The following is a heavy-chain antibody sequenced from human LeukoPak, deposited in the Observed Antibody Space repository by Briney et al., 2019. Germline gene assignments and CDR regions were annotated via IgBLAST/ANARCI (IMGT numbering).Heavy chain of an antibody. CDR1: GFTFSNFW. CDR2: IYGDGSFT. D-gene: IGHD7-27*01. CDR3: AIDPNWGTHS. V-gene: IGHV3-74*01. Sequence: QPGGSLRLSCAASGFTFSNFWMHWVRQAPGKGLVWVALIYGDGSFTRYADSVRGRFTISRDNSKNALYLQMNSLRVEDTAVYYCAIDPNWGTHSWGQGVLVTVSS. J-gene: IGHJ4*02.